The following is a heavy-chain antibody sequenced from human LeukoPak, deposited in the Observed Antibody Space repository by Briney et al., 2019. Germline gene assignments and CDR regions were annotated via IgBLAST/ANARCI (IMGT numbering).Heavy chain of an antibody. CDR1: GGTFSSYA. D-gene: IGHD4-17*01. CDR3: ARRGYGDPNSDY. V-gene: IGHV1-69*06. J-gene: IGHJ4*02. Sequence: SVKVSCKASGGTFSSYAISWVRQAPGQGLEWMGGIIPIFGTANHAQKFQGRVTITADKSTSTAYMELSSLRSEDAAVYYCARRGYGDPNSDYWGQGTLVTVSS. CDR2: IIPIFGTA.